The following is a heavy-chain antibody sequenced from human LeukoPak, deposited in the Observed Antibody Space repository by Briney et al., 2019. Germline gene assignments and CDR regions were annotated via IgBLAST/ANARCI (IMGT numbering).Heavy chain of an antibody. J-gene: IGHJ4*02. CDR2: INPNSGGT. CDR1: GYTFTGYY. Sequence: GASVKVSCKASGYTFTGYYMHWVRQAPGQGLEWMGWINPNSGGTNYAQKFQGRVTMTRGTSISTAYMELSRLRSDDTAVYYCARGSITMVRGVILLGYWGQGTLVTVSS. V-gene: IGHV1-2*02. CDR3: ARGSITMVRGVILLGY. D-gene: IGHD3-10*01.